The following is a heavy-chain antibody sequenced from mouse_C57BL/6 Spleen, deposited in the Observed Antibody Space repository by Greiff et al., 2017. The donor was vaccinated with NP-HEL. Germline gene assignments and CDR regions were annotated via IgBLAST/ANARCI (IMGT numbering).Heavy chain of an antibody. J-gene: IGHJ2*01. D-gene: IGHD2-5*01. CDR3: TGRGPHSKGDYFDY. CDR2: IDPETGGT. Sequence: VQLQQSGAELVRPGASVTLSCKASGYTFTDYEMHWVKQTPVHGLEWIGAIDPETGGTAYNQKFKGKAILTADKSSSTAYMELRNLTSEDSAVYDCTGRGPHSKGDYFDYWGQGTTLTVSS. CDR1: GYTFTDYE. V-gene: IGHV1-15*01.